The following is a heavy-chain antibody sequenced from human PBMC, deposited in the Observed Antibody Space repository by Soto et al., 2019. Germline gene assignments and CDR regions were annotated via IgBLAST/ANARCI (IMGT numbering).Heavy chain of an antibody. J-gene: IGHJ6*02. CDR3: ARAHPWGVVDYGMAV. CDR1: GFTFSSYS. CDR2: ISSSSSTI. Sequence: EVQLVESGGGLVQPGGSLRLSCAASGFTFSSYSMNWVRQAPGKGLEWVSYISSSSSTIYYADSVKGRFTISRDNAKNSLYLQRNSLRDEDTAVYYCARAHPWGVVDYGMAVWGQGTTVTVSS. D-gene: IGHD3-3*01. V-gene: IGHV3-48*02.